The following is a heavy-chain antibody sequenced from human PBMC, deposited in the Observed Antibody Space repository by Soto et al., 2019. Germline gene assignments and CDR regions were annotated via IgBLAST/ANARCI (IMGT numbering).Heavy chain of an antibody. CDR3: ARELYSGSYYGIDY. CDR1: GGSISNYD. J-gene: IGHJ4*02. D-gene: IGHD1-26*01. CDR2: IYYSESA. Sequence: PSETLSLTCTVSGGSISNYDWSWIRQPPGKELEWIGNIYYSESANYNPSLKSRVTISVDMSKRQISLKLRSMTAADTALYYCARELYSGSYYGIDYWGQGMLVTSPQ. V-gene: IGHV4-59*01.